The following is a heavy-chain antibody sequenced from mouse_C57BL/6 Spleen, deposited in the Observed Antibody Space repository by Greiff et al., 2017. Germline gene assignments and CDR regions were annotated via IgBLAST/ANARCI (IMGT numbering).Heavy chain of an antibody. D-gene: IGHD3-2*02. CDR2: ISSGGDYI. CDR3: TRGTAQAPFAY. V-gene: IGHV5-9-1*02. CDR1: GFTFSSYA. Sequence: EVQLQESGEGLVKPGGSLKLSCAASGFTFSSYAMSWVRQTPEKRLEWVAYISSGGDYIYYADTVKGRFTISRDNARNTLYLQMSSLKSEDTAMYYCTRGTAQAPFAYWGQGTLVTVSA. J-gene: IGHJ3*01.